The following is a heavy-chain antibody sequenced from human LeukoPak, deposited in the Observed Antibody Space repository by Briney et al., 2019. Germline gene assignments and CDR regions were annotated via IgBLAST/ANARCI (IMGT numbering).Heavy chain of an antibody. CDR2: VKRKSDGETT. J-gene: IGHJ4*02. Sequence: GGSLRLSCAASGFTFSGAWMNRVRQAPGRGLEWVGRVKRKSDGETTDYAAPVKGRITISRDESKHTVYLQMNSLKSEDTAVYYCTTGWVRGVEGVNPLVYWGQGTLVTVSS. V-gene: IGHV3-15*01. D-gene: IGHD3-10*01. CDR1: GFTFSGAW. CDR3: TTGWVRGVEGVNPLVY.